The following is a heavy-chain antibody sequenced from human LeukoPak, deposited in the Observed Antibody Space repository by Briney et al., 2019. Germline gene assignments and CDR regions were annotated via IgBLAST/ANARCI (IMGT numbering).Heavy chain of an antibody. CDR3: ARAGYTYITPYY. D-gene: IGHD5-18*01. J-gene: IGHJ4*02. Sequence: GGSLRLSCAASGFTFSDYWMTWVRQAPGKGLEWVANIKQDGSDKHYVDSVKGRFIISRDNAKNSLYLQMNSLRAEDTAVYYCARAGYTYITPYYWGQGTLVTVSS. CDR1: GFTFSDYW. CDR2: IKQDGSDK. V-gene: IGHV3-7*01.